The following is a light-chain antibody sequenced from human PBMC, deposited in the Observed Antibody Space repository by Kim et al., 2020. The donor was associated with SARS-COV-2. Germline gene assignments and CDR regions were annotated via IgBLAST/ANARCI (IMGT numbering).Light chain of an antibody. CDR1: RCGIAGNC. CDR3: QSYDSTIV. V-gene: IGLV6-57*03. J-gene: IGLJ7*01. CDR2: EDN. Sequence: GKSVTISCTRSRCGIAGNCVQWYQQRPGSALTTVIYEDNQRPSGVPDRFSGSVDSSSNSASLTISGLKTEVEADYYCQSYDSTIVFGGGTQLTVL.